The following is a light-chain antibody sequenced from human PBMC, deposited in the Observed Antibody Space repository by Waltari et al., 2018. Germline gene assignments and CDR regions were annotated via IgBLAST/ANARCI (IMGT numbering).Light chain of an antibody. CDR1: QDIRNY. V-gene: IGKV1-33*01. CDR3: QQHLNTFPPT. CDR2: DVS. Sequence: DIQMTQSPSSLSASVGGRVTITCQASQDIRNYVNWYPQKPGKAPKFLIYDVSNLENGVPSRFSGSGSGTNFSFTISSLQPEDVATYYCQQHLNTFPPTFGPGTKVNIK. J-gene: IGKJ3*01.